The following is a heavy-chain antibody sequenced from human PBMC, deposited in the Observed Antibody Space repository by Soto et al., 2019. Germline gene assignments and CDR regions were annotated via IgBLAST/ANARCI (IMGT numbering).Heavy chain of an antibody. CDR3: ARVRDFWSGHPFDY. D-gene: IGHD3-3*01. J-gene: IGHJ4*02. V-gene: IGHV1-18*01. CDR2: ISAHNGNT. Sequence: QVQLVQSGAEVKKPGASVKVSCKASGYTFTSYGISWVRQAPGQGLEWMGWISAHNGNTNYAQKLQGRVTVNTDTSTSTAYMELRSLRSDDTAVFYCARVRDFWSGHPFDYWGQGTLVTVSS. CDR1: GYTFTSYG.